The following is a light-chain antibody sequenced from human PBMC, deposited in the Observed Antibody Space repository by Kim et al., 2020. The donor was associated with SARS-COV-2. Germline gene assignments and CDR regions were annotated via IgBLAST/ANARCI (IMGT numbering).Light chain of an antibody. CDR2: LNSDGSH. CDR1: NGHSTYA. CDR3: QTWGTGIQI. Sequence: QLVLTQSPSASASLGASVKFTCTLSNGHSTYAIAWHQQQPEKGPRYLMKLNSDGSHNKGDGIPDRFSGSSSGAERYLTISSLQSEDEAAYYCQTWGTGIQIFGGGTQLTVL. V-gene: IGLV4-69*01. J-gene: IGLJ2*01.